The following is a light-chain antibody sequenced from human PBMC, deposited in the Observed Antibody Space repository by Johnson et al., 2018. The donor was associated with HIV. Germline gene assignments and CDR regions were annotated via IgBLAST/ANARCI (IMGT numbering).Light chain of an antibody. CDR1: SSYIGNNY. V-gene: IGLV1-51*02. Sequence: QSVLTQSPSVSAAPGQKVSISCSGSSSYIGNNYVSSYQQLPGTAPKFLIYENSKRPSGIPDRFSGSKSGTSATLGITGLQTGDEADYYCGTWDTSLSAGGVFGSGTKVTVL. CDR2: ENS. CDR3: GTWDTSLSAGGV. J-gene: IGLJ1*01.